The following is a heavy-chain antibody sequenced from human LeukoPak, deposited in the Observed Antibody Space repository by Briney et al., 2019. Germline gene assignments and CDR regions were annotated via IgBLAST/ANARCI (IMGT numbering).Heavy chain of an antibody. CDR2: ISGSGSHT. Sequence: PGGSLRLSCAASGFTFSDYYMNWIRQAPGKGLEWLSYISGSGSHTTYADSVRGRFTISRDNAKNSLSLQVNSLRADDTAVYYCARVGSTVAAGTPDYWGQGTLVTVSS. D-gene: IGHD6-13*01. CDR1: GFTFSDYY. CDR3: ARVGSTVAAGTPDY. V-gene: IGHV3-11*06. J-gene: IGHJ4*02.